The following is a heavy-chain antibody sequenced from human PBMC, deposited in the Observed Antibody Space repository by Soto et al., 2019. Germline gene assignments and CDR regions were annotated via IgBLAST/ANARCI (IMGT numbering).Heavy chain of an antibody. CDR1: GGSVSSGSYY. J-gene: IGHJ4*02. CDR3: ARCWARNFDSCSFAY. Sequence: SETLSLTCTVSGGSVSSGSYYWSWIRQPPGKGLEWIGYIYYSGSTNYNPSLKSRVTISVDTSKNQFSLKLSSVTAADTAVYYCARCWARNFDSCSFAYWAQGPLVTVSS. D-gene: IGHD3-22*01. V-gene: IGHV4-61*01. CDR2: IYYSGST.